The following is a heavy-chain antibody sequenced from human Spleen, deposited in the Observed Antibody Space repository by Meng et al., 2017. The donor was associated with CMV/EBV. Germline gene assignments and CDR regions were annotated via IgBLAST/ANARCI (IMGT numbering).Heavy chain of an antibody. CDR2: ISYIGEGT. D-gene: IGHD2-15*01. CDR1: GFTFSDYA. J-gene: IGHJ4*02. V-gene: IGHV3-23*01. CDR3: AKAACSSGSCYSNF. Sequence: GESLKISCAASGFTFSDYAMSWDRQAPGEGLEWVSAISYIGEGTYYADSVKGRFTISRDNSKNTLYLQMDSLRAEDTAVYYCAKAACSSGSCYSNFWGQGTLVTVSS.